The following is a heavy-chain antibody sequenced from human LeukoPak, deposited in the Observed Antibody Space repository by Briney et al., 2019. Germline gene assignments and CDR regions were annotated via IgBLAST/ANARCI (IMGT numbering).Heavy chain of an antibody. J-gene: IGHJ3*02. V-gene: IGHV4-4*07. CDR3: ARDTLNDYVWGSYRLDAFDI. CDR2: IYTSGST. CDR1: GGSPSSYY. D-gene: IGHD3-16*02. Sequence: SETLSLTCTVSGGSPSSYYWSWIRQPAGKGLEWIGRIYTSGSTNYTPSLKSRVTMSVDTSKNQFSLKLSSVTAADTAVYYCARDTLNDYVWGSYRLDAFDIWGQGTMVTVSS.